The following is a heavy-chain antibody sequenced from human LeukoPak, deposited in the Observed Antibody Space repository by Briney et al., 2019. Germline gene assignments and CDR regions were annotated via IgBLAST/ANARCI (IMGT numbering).Heavy chain of an antibody. Sequence: GASLRLSCAASGFTFSNYAMSWVRQAPGKGLEWVSAITGSGGNTYYADSVKGRFTISRDNSKNTLYLQMDSLRAEDTAVYYCAKDDWGDDYNWAFDIWGQGTMVTVSS. CDR3: AKDDWGDDYNWAFDI. D-gene: IGHD5-24*01. CDR2: ITGSGGNT. CDR1: GFTFSNYA. V-gene: IGHV3-23*01. J-gene: IGHJ3*02.